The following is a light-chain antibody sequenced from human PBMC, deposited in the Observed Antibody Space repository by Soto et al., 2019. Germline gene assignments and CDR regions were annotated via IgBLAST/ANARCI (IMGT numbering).Light chain of an antibody. CDR3: QQYYSYPRT. V-gene: IGKV1-8*01. Sequence: IRMTQSPSSRSASTGDRVTITCRASQGISSYLAWYQQKPGKAPKLLIYAASTLQSGVPSRFSGSGSGTDFTLTISCLQSEDFATYYCQQYYSYPRTFGQGTKLDIK. CDR2: AAS. J-gene: IGKJ1*01. CDR1: QGISSY.